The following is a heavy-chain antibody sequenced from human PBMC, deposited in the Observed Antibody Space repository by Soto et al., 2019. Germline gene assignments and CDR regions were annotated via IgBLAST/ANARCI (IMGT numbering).Heavy chain of an antibody. CDR2: IYGTGTT. V-gene: IGHV4-59*01. Sequence: SETLSLTCTVSDGSISSYYWSWIRQPPGKGLEGIGYIYGTGTTNYAPSLKNRVTMSLHTSKNQFSLTLSSVTAADTAMYYCAGFSRGTYLFGLWGPGTLVTVSS. CDR3: AGFSRGTYLFGL. CDR1: DGSISSYY. J-gene: IGHJ4*02. D-gene: IGHD1-26*01.